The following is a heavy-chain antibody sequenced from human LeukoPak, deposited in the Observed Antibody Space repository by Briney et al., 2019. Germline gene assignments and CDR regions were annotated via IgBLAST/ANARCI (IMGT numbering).Heavy chain of an antibody. CDR2: INHGGAT. V-gene: IGHV4-34*01. J-gene: IGHJ4*02. D-gene: IGHD5-24*01. CDR3: ARLGDGYNRPPGY. Sequence: SETLSLTCAVYVGSFSGYYWSLVRQAPGKGLEWVGEINHGGATNYNPSLKSRVTISVDTSKNQFSLKLTSVTAADTAVYYCARLGDGYNRPPGYWGQGTTVTVSS. CDR1: VGSFSGYY.